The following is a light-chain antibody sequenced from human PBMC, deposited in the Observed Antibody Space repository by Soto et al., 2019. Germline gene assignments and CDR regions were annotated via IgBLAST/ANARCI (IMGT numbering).Light chain of an antibody. Sequence: EIVLTQSPATLSLSPGERATLSCGASQSVRSSFLAWYQQEPGLAPSLLIYDASSRATGIPDRFSGSGSGTDFTLTISRLEPEDFAVYYCQQYGSSPITFGQGTRLEIK. J-gene: IGKJ5*01. CDR3: QQYGSSPIT. CDR2: DAS. V-gene: IGKV3D-20*01. CDR1: QSVRSSF.